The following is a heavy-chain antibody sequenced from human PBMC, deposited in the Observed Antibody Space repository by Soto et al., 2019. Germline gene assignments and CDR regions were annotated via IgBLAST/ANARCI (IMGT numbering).Heavy chain of an antibody. CDR3: ARNIGSGYDPGDY. Sequence: QVQLVQSGAEVKKPGSSVKVSCKTSGDIFSGYSISWERQAPGQGLEWMGGIIPIFGTTNYAQGFHGRVTITADKSTSTVYTELYSLKSEDTAVYYCARNIGSGYDPGDYWGQGTLVTVSS. J-gene: IGHJ4*02. D-gene: IGHD5-12*01. CDR2: IIPIFGTT. CDR1: GDIFSGYS. V-gene: IGHV1-69*14.